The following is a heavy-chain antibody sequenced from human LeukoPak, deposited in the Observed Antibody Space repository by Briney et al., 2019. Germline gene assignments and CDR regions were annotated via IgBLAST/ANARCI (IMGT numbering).Heavy chain of an antibody. D-gene: IGHD3-10*01. J-gene: IGHJ3*02. CDR1: GFTFSRYD. V-gene: IGHV3-23*01. Sequence: GGSLRLSCTASGFTFSRYDMSWVRQAPGKGLEWVSGISDSAGTTYYADSVKGRFSISRDNSMNTLNLQMNSLRAEDTAAYYCAKSYYYGSGGYSLTAFDIWGQGTMVTVSS. CDR2: ISDSAGTT. CDR3: AKSYYYGSGGYSLTAFDI.